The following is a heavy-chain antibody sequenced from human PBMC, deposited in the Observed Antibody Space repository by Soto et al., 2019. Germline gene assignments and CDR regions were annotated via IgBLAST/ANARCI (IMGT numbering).Heavy chain of an antibody. V-gene: IGHV5-51*01. D-gene: IGHD6-19*01. J-gene: IGHJ6*02. CDR2: IYPGDADT. CDR1: GYSFTTYW. Sequence: EVQLVQSGAEMKKPGESLKITCKASGYSFTTYWIGWVRQMPGKGLEWMGIIYPGDADTKSIPSLQGQFTISTHTSISTADLQWTSLKASDTAMYYCARSRRGAYSSGWYSPSGYYNYGIDVWGQGTKVTVSS. CDR3: ARSRRGAYSSGWYSPSGYYNYGIDV.